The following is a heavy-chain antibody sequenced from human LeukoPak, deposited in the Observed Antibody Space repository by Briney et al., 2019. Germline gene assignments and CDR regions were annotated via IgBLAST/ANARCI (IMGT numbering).Heavy chain of an antibody. CDR3: AKPLYYYDSTPYAFDI. V-gene: IGHV3-30*18. CDR2: ISYDGSNK. Sequence: GGSLRLSCAASGFTFSSYGMSWVRQAPGKGLEWVAVISYDGSNKYYADSVKGRFTISRDNSKNTLYLQMNSLRAEDTAVYYCAKPLYYYDSTPYAFDIWGQGTMVTVSS. D-gene: IGHD3-22*01. CDR1: GFTFSSYG. J-gene: IGHJ3*02.